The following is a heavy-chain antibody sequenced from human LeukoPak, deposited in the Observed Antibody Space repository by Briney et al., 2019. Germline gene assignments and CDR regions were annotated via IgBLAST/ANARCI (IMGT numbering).Heavy chain of an antibody. CDR3: AKRETTVTTNFER. CDR2: ISGSGGST. D-gene: IGHD4-17*01. Sequence: PGGSLRLSCAASGFTFRSYAMSWVRQAPGKGLERVSDISGSGGSTYYADSVKGRFIISRDNSKNTLYLEMNSLRAEDTAVYHCAKRETTVTTNFERWGQGTLVTVSS. J-gene: IGHJ1*01. CDR1: GFTFRSYA. V-gene: IGHV3-23*01.